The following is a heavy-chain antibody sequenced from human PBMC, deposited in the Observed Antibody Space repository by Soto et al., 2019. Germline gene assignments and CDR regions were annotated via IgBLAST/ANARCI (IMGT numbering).Heavy chain of an antibody. D-gene: IGHD3-10*01. CDR1: GDSVSRHSAA. J-gene: IGHJ5*02. CDR3: VRDRYSSSGWFDP. Sequence: SQTLSLTRAISGDSVSRHSAACNWIRQSPPGGLEWLGRTHYRSRVFSDYAESGKSRIIINPDTSKNQFSLQLKSVTPEDTAVYYGVRDRYSSSGWFDPWGQGTPVTVSS. V-gene: IGHV6-1*01. CDR2: THYRSRVFS.